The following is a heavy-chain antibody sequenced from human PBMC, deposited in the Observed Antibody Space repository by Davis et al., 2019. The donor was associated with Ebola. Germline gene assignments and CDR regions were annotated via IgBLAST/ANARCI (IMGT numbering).Heavy chain of an antibody. Sequence: MPSETLSLTCAVYGGSFSGYYWSWIRQPPGKGLEWIGEINHSGSTNYNPSLKSRVTISVDTSKNHFSLNLSSVTAADTAVYYCVAREGNTGYDLIGDHWGQGTLVSVSS. J-gene: IGHJ5*02. CDR1: GGSFSGYY. CDR2: INHSGST. CDR3: VAREGNTGYDLIGDH. V-gene: IGHV4-34*01. D-gene: IGHD5-12*01.